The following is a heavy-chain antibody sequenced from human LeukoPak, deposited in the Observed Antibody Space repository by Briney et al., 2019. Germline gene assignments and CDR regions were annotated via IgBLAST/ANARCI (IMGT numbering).Heavy chain of an antibody. CDR3: ARGLLGATDHIDY. CDR1: GGSFSGYY. CDR2: INHSGCT. Sequence: SETLSLTCAVYGGSFSGYYWSWIRQPPGKGLEWIGEINHSGCTNYNPSLKSRVTISVDTSKNQFSLKLSSVTAADTAVYYCARGLLGATDHIDYWGQGTLVTVSS. J-gene: IGHJ4*02. D-gene: IGHD1-26*01. V-gene: IGHV4-34*01.